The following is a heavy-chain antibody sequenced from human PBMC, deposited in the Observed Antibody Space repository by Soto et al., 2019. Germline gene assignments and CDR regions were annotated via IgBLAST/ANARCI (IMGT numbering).Heavy chain of an antibody. Sequence: PGESLKISCQASGYSFTNYWIAWVRQVPGKGLEWMGIIYPDDSDTRYNPTSEGHVTISADKSISTAYLQWSSLKASDTAMYYCARPLPPGGSGWSSYYYWGQGSLVTVSS. V-gene: IGHV5-51*01. CDR1: GYSFTNYW. D-gene: IGHD6-19*01. CDR3: ARPLPPGGSGWSSYYY. CDR2: IYPDDSDT. J-gene: IGHJ4*02.